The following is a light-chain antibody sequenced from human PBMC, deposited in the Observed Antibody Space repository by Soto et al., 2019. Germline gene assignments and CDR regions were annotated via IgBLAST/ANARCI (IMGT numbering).Light chain of an antibody. V-gene: IGLV2-14*01. CDR3: GSYTSTDTPFV. CDR1: STDVGGYNY. CDR2: EVN. Sequence: QSALAQPSSVSGSPGQSITISCTGTSTDVGGYNYVSWYQHHPGKGPKLIIYEVNNRPSGVSDRFSGSKSGNKASLTISNLEAEDESDYYCGSYTSTDTPFVFGTGTQLTVL. J-gene: IGLJ7*01.